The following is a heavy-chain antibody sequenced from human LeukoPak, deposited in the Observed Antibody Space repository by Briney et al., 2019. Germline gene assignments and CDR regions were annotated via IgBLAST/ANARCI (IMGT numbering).Heavy chain of an antibody. CDR3: ASLGMRGGYYFDY. Sequence: SVKVSCKASGGTFSSYAISWVRQAPGQGLEWMGGIIPIFGTANYAQKFQGRVTMTRDTSTSTVYMELSSLRSEDTAVYYCASLGMRGGYYFDYWGQGTLVTVSS. CDR2: IIPIFGTA. J-gene: IGHJ4*02. V-gene: IGHV1-69*05. CDR1: GGTFSSYA. D-gene: IGHD7-27*01.